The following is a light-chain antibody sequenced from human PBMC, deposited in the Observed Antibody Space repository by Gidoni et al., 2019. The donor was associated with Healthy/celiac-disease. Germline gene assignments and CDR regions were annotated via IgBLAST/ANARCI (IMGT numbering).Light chain of an antibody. V-gene: IGLV1-40*01. CDR1: SSNIGAGYD. Sequence: QSVLTQPPSVSGAPGQMVTISCTGSSSNIGAGYDVHWYQQLPGTAPKPLIYGNSNRPSGVPDRFSGSKSGTSASLAITGLQAEDEADYYCQSYDSSLSGSFFGTGTKVTVL. J-gene: IGLJ1*01. CDR2: GNS. CDR3: QSYDSSLSGSF.